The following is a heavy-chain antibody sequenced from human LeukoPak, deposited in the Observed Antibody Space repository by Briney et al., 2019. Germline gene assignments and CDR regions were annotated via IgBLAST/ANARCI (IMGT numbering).Heavy chain of an antibody. V-gene: IGHV1-18*01. CDR2: ISAHNGNK. D-gene: IGHD5-24*01. CDR1: GYRFSTYG. CDR3: ARDRYRMATSPTDFAY. Sequence: GASVKVSCKASGYRFSTYGISWVRQAPGQGPEWMGWISAHNGNKKYAEKVQDRVTMTTDTATSTAYMEVRRLRPADTAVYYCARDRYRMATSPTDFAYWGQGTLVTVSS. J-gene: IGHJ4*02.